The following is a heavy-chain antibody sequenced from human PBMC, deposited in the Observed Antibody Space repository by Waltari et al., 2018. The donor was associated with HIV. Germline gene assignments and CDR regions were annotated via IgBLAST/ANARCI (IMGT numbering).Heavy chain of an antibody. D-gene: IGHD3-3*01. Sequence: LPLQESGPGPVQPSANLSLHCSVSGGSSSSSKHYCRWVLRFPGKGLQWIGNVYYKGDTNYKPSLKSRVAITVDTSTNQFFLTLYSVTAADTATYFCARDQRGDYNFWSLPNHNYGMDVWGQGIAVTVSS. J-gene: IGHJ6*02. CDR1: GGSSSSSKHY. CDR2: VYYKGDT. CDR3: ARDQRGDYNFWSLPNHNYGMDV. V-gene: IGHV4-39*07.